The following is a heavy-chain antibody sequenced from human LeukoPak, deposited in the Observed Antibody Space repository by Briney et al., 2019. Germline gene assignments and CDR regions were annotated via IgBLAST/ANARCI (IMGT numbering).Heavy chain of an antibody. V-gene: IGHV1-2*02. D-gene: IGHD6-6*01. CDR3: ATDRGIAARPYDAFDI. J-gene: IGHJ3*02. CDR1: GYTFTGYY. CDR2: INPNSGGT. Sequence: ASVKVSCKASGYTFTGYYMHWVRQAPGQGLEWMGWINPNSGGTNYAQKFQGRVTMTRDTSISTAYMELSSLRSEDTAVYYCATDRGIAARPYDAFDIWGQGTMVTVSS.